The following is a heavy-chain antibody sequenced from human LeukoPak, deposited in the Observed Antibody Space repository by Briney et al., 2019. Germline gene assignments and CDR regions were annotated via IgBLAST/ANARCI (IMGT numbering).Heavy chain of an antibody. CDR3: ARELEYYDSSGPTPRCYFDY. J-gene: IGHJ4*02. D-gene: IGHD3-22*01. Sequence: SVKVSCKASGGTFSSYTISWVRQAPGQGLEWMGGIIPILGIANYAQKFQGRVTITADKSTSTAYMELSSLRSEDTAVYYCARELEYYDSSGPTPRCYFDYWGQGTLVTVSS. V-gene: IGHV1-69*10. CDR2: IIPILGIA. CDR1: GGTFSSYT.